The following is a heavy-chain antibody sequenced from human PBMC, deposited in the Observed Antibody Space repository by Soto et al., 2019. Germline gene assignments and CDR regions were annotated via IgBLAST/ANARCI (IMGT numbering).Heavy chain of an antibody. Sequence: QVQLQESGPGLVKPSETLSLTCTVSGGSISSYYWSWIRQPPGKGLEWIGYIYYSGSTNYNPSLKSRVTLSVDKSKNQFAMKLSSVTAADTAVYYGARDYGDFDYYYGMDVWGQGTTVTVSS. V-gene: IGHV4-59*01. CDR2: IYYSGST. CDR3: ARDYGDFDYYYGMDV. CDR1: GGSISSYY. J-gene: IGHJ6*02. D-gene: IGHD4-17*01.